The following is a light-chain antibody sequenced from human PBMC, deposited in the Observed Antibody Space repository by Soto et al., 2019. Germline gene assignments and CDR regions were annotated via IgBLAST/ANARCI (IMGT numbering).Light chain of an antibody. V-gene: IGLV2-14*01. CDR3: SSYTTSSTLVV. Sequence: QSALTQPASVSGSPGQSITISCIGTSSDVGGYSYVSWYQQYPGKAPKLMIYDVNNRPSGVSNRFSGSKSGNTASLTISGLQAGDEADYYCSSYTTSSTLVVFGGGTQLTVL. CDR2: DVN. CDR1: SSDVGGYSY. J-gene: IGLJ2*01.